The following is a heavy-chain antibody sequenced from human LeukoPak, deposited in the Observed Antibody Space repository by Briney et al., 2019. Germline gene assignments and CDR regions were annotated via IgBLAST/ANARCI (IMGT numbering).Heavy chain of an antibody. Sequence: SETLSLTCTVSGYSISSDYYWGWIRQPPGKGLEWIGSIHHSGRTYYNPSLKSRVTISVDTSKNQFSLKLSSVAAADTAVYYCARDHLANLASRLFDPWGQGTLVTVSS. J-gene: IGHJ5*02. CDR2: IHHSGRT. D-gene: IGHD3-3*01. CDR3: ARDHLANLASRLFDP. V-gene: IGHV4-38-2*02. CDR1: GYSISSDYY.